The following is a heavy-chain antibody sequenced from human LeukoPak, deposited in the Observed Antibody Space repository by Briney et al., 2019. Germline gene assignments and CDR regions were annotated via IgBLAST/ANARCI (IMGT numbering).Heavy chain of an antibody. CDR2: IYYSGST. D-gene: IGHD5-24*01. V-gene: IGHV4-61*01. Sequence: SETLSLTCTVSGGSVSSGSYYWSWIRQPPGKGLEWIGYIYYSGSTNYNPSLKSRVTISVDTSKNQFSLKLSSVTAADTAVYYCARGGDGYNHFDYWGQGTLVTVSS. CDR3: ARGGDGYNHFDY. J-gene: IGHJ4*02. CDR1: GGSVSSGSYY.